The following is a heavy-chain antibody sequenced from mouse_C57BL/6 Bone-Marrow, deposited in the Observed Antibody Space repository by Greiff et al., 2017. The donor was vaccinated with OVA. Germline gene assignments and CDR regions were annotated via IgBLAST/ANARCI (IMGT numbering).Heavy chain of an antibody. CDR2: FYPGSGSI. V-gene: IGHV1-62-2*01. CDR1: GYTFTEYT. CDR3: ARHEGVARAMDY. J-gene: IGHJ4*01. D-gene: IGHD1-3*01. Sequence: VQRVESGAELVKPGALVKLSCKASGYTFTEYTIHWVKQRSGQGLEWIGWFYPGSGSIKYNEKFKDKATLTADKSSSTVYMELSRLTSEDSAVYFCARHEGVARAMDYWGQGTSVTVSS.